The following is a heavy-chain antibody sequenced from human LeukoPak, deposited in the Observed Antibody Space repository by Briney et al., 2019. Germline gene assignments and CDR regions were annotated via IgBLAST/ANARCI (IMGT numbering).Heavy chain of an antibody. CDR3: ARERGVYYDSSGYFVY. CDR1: GGTFSSYT. J-gene: IGHJ4*02. Sequence: PTASVKVSCTASGGTFSSYTISWVRQAPGQGLEWMGRIIPILGIANYAQKFQGRVTITADKSTSTAYMELSSLRSEDTAVYYCARERGVYYDSSGYFVYWGEGSLVTVSS. V-gene: IGHV1-69*04. D-gene: IGHD3-22*01. CDR2: IIPILGIA.